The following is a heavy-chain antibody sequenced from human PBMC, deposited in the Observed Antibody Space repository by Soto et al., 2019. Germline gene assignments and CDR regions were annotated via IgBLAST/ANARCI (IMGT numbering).Heavy chain of an antibody. Sequence: SETLSLTCTVSGGSISSDSFYWAWIRQPPGKGLEWIGIIYYSGDTYYNPSLAGRLTMSVDTSNQFSLTLRSAPAADTALYYCARNQPQRYCSGGTCRPAYGMDVWGQGTTVTVSS. J-gene: IGHJ6*02. CDR3: ARNQPQRYCSGGTCRPAYGMDV. V-gene: IGHV4-39*01. D-gene: IGHD2-15*01. CDR2: IYYSGDT. CDR1: GGSISSDSFY.